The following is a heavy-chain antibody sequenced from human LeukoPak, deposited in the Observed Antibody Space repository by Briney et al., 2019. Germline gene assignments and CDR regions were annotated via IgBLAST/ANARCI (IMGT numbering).Heavy chain of an antibody. CDR1: GGSISSSSSY. J-gene: IGHJ5*02. CDR2: VYYSGST. D-gene: IGHD5-18*01. V-gene: IGHV4-39*07. Sequence: PWETLSLTCTVSGGSISSSSSYWGWIRQPPGKGLEWIGSVYYSGSTYYNPSLKSRVTISVDTSKNQFSLKLSSVTAADTAVYYCARGGYTAMVLNWFDPWGQGTLVTVSS. CDR3: ARGGYTAMVLNWFDP.